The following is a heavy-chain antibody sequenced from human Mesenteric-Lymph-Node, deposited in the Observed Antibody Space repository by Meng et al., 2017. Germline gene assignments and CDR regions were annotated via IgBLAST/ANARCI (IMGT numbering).Heavy chain of an antibody. CDR3: AGKPGGNSWTNC. J-gene: IGHJ4*02. CDR2: IYPGDSDT. V-gene: IGHV5-51*01. CDR1: GYSFTSYW. Sequence: GESLKISCKASGYSFTSYWIGWVRQMPGKGLEWMGVIYPGDSDTSYSPFFQGQVTISPDHTTNSVYLLWKRLKASDPAIYYCAGKPGGNSWTNCWGQGTLVTVSS. D-gene: IGHD3-16*01.